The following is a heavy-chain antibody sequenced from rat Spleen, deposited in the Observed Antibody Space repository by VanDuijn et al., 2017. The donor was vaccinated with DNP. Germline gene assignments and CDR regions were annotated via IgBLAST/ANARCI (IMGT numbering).Heavy chain of an antibody. D-gene: IGHD1-6*01. CDR1: GFTFSDYY. J-gene: IGHJ3*01. CDR3: AAVGTDYYSFAY. CDR2: IRYDGGSA. Sequence: EVQLVESGGGLVQPGRSLKLSCAASGFTFSDYYMAWVRQAPTKGLEWVAYIRYDGGSAYYGDSVKGRFTISRANAKSTLYLQMDSLRSEDTAPYYCAAVGTDYYSFAYWGQGTLVTVSS. V-gene: IGHV5-20*01.